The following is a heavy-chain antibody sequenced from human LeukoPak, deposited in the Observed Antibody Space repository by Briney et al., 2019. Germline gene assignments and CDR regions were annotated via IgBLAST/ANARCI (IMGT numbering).Heavy chain of an antibody. V-gene: IGHV4-4*07. Sequence: SETLSLTCTVSGDSISSYYWNWIRQPAGKGLEWIGRIYTSGTTNYNPSLKSRVTMSVDTSKNQFSLNLSSVTAADTAVYYCARDPAWGYVVFSYWGQGTLVTVSS. CDR3: ARDPAWGYVVFSY. CDR2: IYTSGTT. J-gene: IGHJ4*02. CDR1: GDSISSYY. D-gene: IGHD2-21*01.